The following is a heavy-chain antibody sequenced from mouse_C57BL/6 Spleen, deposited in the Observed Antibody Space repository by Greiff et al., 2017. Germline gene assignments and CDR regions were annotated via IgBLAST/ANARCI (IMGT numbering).Heavy chain of an antibody. Sequence: QVQLQQPGTELVQPGASVKLSCKASGYTFTTYWMHWVKQRPGQGLEWIGNINISNGGSHSYEKFKRKATLTVDKSSSTANMQLSSLTYEDSAIYYSARGSVNWYEAYAMAYWGQGTSVTVSS. D-gene: IGHD2-14*01. V-gene: IGHV1-53*01. CDR3: ARGSVNWYEAYAMAY. J-gene: IGHJ4*01. CDR1: GYTFTTYW. CDR2: INISNGGS.